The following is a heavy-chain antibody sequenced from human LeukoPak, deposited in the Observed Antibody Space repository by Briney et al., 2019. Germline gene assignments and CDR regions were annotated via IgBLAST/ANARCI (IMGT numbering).Heavy chain of an antibody. CDR1: GGTISSYY. J-gene: IGHJ4*02. Sequence: SETLSLTCTVPGGTISSYYWSWIRQPPGKGLEWIGYIYYGGSTNYNPSLKSRVTISVDTSKNQFSLKLSSVTAADTAVDYCASQGGDGFDYWGQGTLVTVSS. V-gene: IGHV4-59*01. D-gene: IGHD4-17*01. CDR2: IYYGGST. CDR3: ASQGGDGFDY.